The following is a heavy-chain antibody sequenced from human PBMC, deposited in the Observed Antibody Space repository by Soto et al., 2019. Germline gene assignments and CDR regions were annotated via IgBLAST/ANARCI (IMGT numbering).Heavy chain of an antibody. D-gene: IGHD3-10*01. Sequence: VECLTSSCQVSGYSFTSYGIGSVRQMPGKGLEWMGIIYPGDSDTRYSPSFQGQVTISADKSISTAYLQWSSLKASDTAMYYCARLPSGGMDVWGQGTTVTVSS. CDR3: ARLPSGGMDV. CDR1: GYSFTSYG. CDR2: IYPGDSDT. V-gene: IGHV5-51*01. J-gene: IGHJ6*01.